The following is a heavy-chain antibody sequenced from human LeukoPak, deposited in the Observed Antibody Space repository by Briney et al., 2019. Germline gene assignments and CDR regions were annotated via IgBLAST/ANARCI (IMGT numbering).Heavy chain of an antibody. CDR1: GFIFGDYY. CDR3: ARWGYSSSWYTRIFDY. J-gene: IGHJ4*02. Sequence: GGSLRLSCAASGFIFGDYYMTWIRQAPGKGLEWVSYISNTGDVTKYADSVKGRFTISRDNAKNSLYLQMNSLRAEDTAVYYCARWGYSSSWYTRIFDYWGQGTLVTVSS. CDR2: ISNTGDVT. D-gene: IGHD6-13*01. V-gene: IGHV3-11*06.